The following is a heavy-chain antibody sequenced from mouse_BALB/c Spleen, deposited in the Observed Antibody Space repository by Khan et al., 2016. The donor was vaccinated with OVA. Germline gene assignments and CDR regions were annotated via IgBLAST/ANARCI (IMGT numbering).Heavy chain of an antibody. Sequence: QVRLQQSGPELVKPGASVKISCKASGYTFTAYDINWVRQRPGQGLEWIGWIYPGDDSTEYNENFRGKAPLTADKYSNTAYMQLSSLTSEKSAVYFCAREGLRGVAMDYWGQGTSVSVSS. V-gene: IGHV1S56*01. CDR2: IYPGDDST. CDR1: GYTFTAYD. J-gene: IGHJ4*01. CDR3: AREGLRGVAMDY. D-gene: IGHD2-4*01.